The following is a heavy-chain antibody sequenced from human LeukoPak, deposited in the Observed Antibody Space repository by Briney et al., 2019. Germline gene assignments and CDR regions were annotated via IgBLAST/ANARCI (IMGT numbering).Heavy chain of an antibody. V-gene: IGHV1-24*01. Sequence: ASVKVSCKVSGYSLTELSMHWVRQAPGQGLEWMGGFDPEQGKTIYTQKFQGRVTLTEDTSRDTVYMDLSSLTYEDTAVYFCATEGRGANYWYFDLWGRGTLVTVSS. CDR1: GYSLTELS. CDR2: FDPEQGKT. CDR3: ATEGRGANYWYFDL. J-gene: IGHJ2*01. D-gene: IGHD3-10*01.